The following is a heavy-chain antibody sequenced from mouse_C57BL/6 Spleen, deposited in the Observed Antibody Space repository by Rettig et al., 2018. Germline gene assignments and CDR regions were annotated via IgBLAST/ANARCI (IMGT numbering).Heavy chain of an antibody. CDR1: GYTFTDHT. J-gene: IGHJ2*01. Sequence: QVQLQQSDAELVKPGASVKISCKVSGYTFTDHTVHWMKLRPEQGPEWIGHIYPRDGRLQYNEKLKGKAILTADKSSTPAFIQLNSLTSEDSAVYFCARYSPYYFDYWGQGTTLTVSS. CDR3: ARYSPYYFDY. CDR2: IYPRDGRL. V-gene: IGHV1-78*01.